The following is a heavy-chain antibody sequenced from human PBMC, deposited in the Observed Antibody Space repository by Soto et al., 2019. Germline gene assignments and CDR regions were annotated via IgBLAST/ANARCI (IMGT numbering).Heavy chain of an antibody. J-gene: IGHJ6*03. CDR2: GGSGGSR. CDR3: VKFRGRAYPYYYMDV. Sequence: GGSLRLSCVTSGFTFSTYGMTWVRQAPGKGLEWVSYGGSGGSRYYAESVKGRFTISRDNSKSTLSLEMNSLRAEDTATYYCVKFRGRAYPYYYMDVWGKGTTVTVSS. V-gene: IGHV3-23*01. D-gene: IGHD3-10*01. CDR1: GFTFSTYG.